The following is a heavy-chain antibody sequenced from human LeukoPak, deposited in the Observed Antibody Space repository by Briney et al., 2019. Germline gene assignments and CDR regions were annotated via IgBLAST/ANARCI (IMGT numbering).Heavy chain of an antibody. Sequence: GGSLRLSCAASGFTVSSNYMSWVRQAPGKGLEWVANIKQDGSEKYYVDSVKGRFTISRDNAKNSLYLQMNSLRAEDTAVYYCVRVWFGETLDYWGQGTLVTVSS. CDR1: GFTVSSNY. CDR2: IKQDGSEK. V-gene: IGHV3-7*04. J-gene: IGHJ4*02. D-gene: IGHD3-10*01. CDR3: VRVWFGETLDY.